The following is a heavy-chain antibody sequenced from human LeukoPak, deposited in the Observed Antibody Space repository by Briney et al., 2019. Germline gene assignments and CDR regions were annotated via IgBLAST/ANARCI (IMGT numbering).Heavy chain of an antibody. Sequence: SETLSLTCTVSGGSTSSGDYYWSWIRQPPGKGLEWIGYIYYSGSTYYNPSLKSRVTISVDTSKNQFSLKLSSVTAADTAVYYCARDRPDYCSGGSCYSSGYYYYMDVWGKGTTVTVSS. CDR3: ARDRPDYCSGGSCYSSGYYYYMDV. D-gene: IGHD2-15*01. CDR2: IYYSGST. J-gene: IGHJ6*03. V-gene: IGHV4-30-4*08. CDR1: GGSTSSGDYY.